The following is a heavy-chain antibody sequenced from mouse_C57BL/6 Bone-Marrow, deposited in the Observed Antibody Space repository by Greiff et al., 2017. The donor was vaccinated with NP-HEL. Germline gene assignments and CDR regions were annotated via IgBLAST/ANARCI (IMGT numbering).Heavy chain of an antibody. D-gene: IGHD1-1*01. CDR1: GYAFTNYL. CDR3: ARLNYYGSSSWFAY. Sequence: VQLQQSGAELVRPGTSVKVSCKASGYAFTNYLIEWVKQRPGQGLEWIGVINPGSGRTNYNEKFKGKATLTADKSSSTAYMQLSSLTSEDSAVYFCARLNYYGSSSWFAYWGQGTLVTVSA. CDR2: INPGSGRT. V-gene: IGHV1-54*01. J-gene: IGHJ3*01.